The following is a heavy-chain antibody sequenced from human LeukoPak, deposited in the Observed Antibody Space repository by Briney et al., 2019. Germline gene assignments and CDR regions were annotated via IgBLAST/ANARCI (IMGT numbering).Heavy chain of an antibody. Sequence: GGSLRLSCAASGFTFSNYAMSWVRQAPGKGLEWVSAISGSAGATYYADSVKGRFTISRDNFKNTLYLQINSLRAEDTAVYYCAKAGGGNCGGDCYYYFDYWGLGTLVTVSS. CDR2: ISGSAGAT. D-gene: IGHD2-21*02. J-gene: IGHJ4*02. CDR1: GFTFSNYA. CDR3: AKAGGGNCGGDCYYYFDY. V-gene: IGHV3-23*01.